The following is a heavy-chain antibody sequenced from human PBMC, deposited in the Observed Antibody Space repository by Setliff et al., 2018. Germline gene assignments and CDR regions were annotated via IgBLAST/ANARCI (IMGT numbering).Heavy chain of an antibody. V-gene: IGHV3-15*01. CDR1: GVTVSDAW. Sequence: GGSLRLSCAASGVTVSDAWMGWVRQTPGKGLDWVGRIKSKTDGGTTDYAAPVKGRFTISRDDSKNTLYLQMNSLKTEGTAVYYCIRPQTPDDDHSSGYYGFWGQGTPVTVSS. D-gene: IGHD3-22*01. CDR2: IKSKTDGGTT. CDR3: IRPQTPDDDHSSGYYGF. J-gene: IGHJ4*02.